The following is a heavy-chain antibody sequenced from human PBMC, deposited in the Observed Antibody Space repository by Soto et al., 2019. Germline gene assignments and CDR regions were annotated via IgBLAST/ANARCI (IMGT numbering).Heavy chain of an antibody. V-gene: IGHV4-31*03. CDR2: IYYSGST. J-gene: IGHJ4*02. CDR3: ARSAKLYSSSFSFDY. D-gene: IGHD6-6*01. CDR1: CGSICRGWFY. Sequence: NRSPPRPVSCGSICRGWFYRGLIRPHPGKGLEWIGYIYYSGSTYYNPSLKSRVTISVDTSKNQFSLKLSSVTAADTAVYYCARSAKLYSSSFSFDYWGQGTLVTVSS.